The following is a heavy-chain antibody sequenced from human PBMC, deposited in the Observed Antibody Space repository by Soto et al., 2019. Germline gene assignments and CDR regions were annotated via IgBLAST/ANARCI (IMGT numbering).Heavy chain of an antibody. CDR2: ISSSSSYT. CDR1: GFTFSDYY. D-gene: IGHD3-10*01. CDR3: ARHPPDYGSGSYAFD. J-gene: IGHJ4*02. Sequence: PGGSLRLSCAASGFTFSDYYMSWIRQAPGKGLEWVSYISSSSSYTNYADSVKGRFTISRDNAKNSLYPQMNSLRAEDTAVYYCARHPPDYGSGSYAFDWGQGTLVTVSS. V-gene: IGHV3-11*06.